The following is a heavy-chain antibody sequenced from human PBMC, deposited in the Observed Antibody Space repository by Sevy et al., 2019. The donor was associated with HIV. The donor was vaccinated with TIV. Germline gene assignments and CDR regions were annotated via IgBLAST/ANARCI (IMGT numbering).Heavy chain of an antibody. CDR2: IYSGGST. J-gene: IGHJ3*02. V-gene: IGHV3-53*01. CDR1: GFTVSSNY. Sequence: GGSLRLSCAASGFTVSSNYMSWVRQAPGKGLEWVSVIYSGGSTYYADSVKGRLTISRDNSKNTFYLQMNSLRAEDTAVYYCARDAVWFGEADAFDIWGQGTMVTVSS. D-gene: IGHD3-10*01. CDR3: ARDAVWFGEADAFDI.